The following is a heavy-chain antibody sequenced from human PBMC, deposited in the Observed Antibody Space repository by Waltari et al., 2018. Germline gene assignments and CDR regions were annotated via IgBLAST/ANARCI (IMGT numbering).Heavy chain of an antibody. CDR1: GFTFGDYA. CDR2: IRSKAYGGTT. V-gene: IGHV3-49*03. Sequence: EVQLVESGGGLVQPGRSLRLSCTAYGFTFGDYAMSWFRQAPGKGLEWVGFIRSKAYGGTTEYAASVKGRFTISRDDSKSIAYLQMNSLKTEDTAVYYCTRDVWGSGSPDAFDIWGQGTMVTVSS. D-gene: IGHD3-10*01. J-gene: IGHJ3*02. CDR3: TRDVWGSGSPDAFDI.